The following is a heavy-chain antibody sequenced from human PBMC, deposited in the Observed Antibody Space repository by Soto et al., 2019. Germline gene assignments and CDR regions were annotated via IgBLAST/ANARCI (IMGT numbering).Heavy chain of an antibody. V-gene: IGHV4-30-4*02. CDR3: ARRLSAASYSYGLDV. Sequence: SETLSLTCTVSGASISSGDYFWSWIRQSPGKGLQWIGYIYYSGFTNYSPSLKSRVTMSVDTSKNQFSLKLSSVTAADTAVYYCARRLSAASYSYGLDVWGQGTTVTVSS. D-gene: IGHD3-16*02. CDR1: GASISSGDYF. J-gene: IGHJ6*02. CDR2: IYYSGFT.